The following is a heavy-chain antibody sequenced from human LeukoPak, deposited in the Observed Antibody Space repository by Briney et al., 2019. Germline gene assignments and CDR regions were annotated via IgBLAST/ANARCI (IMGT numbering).Heavy chain of an antibody. CDR1: GFTFINAW. Sequence: PGGSLRLSCAASGFTFINAWMAWVRQAPGKGLEWVGRIKAKARGGTIEYAAPVKGRFTISRDDSKNTLYLQMNSLKTEDTAVYYCTTDGVGVEGATYDNWGQGTLVSVSS. D-gene: IGHD1-26*01. CDR3: TTDGVGVEGATYDN. J-gene: IGHJ4*02. V-gene: IGHV3-15*01. CDR2: IKAKARGGTI.